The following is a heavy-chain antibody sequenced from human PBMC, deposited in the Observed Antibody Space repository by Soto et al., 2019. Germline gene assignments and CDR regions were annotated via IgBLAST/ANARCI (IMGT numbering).Heavy chain of an antibody. D-gene: IGHD2-2*01. Sequence: ASVKVSCKASGYTFTSYGISWVRQAPGQGLEWMGWISAYNGNTNYAQKLQGRVTMTTDTSTRTAYMELRSLRSDDTAVYFCARDIVVVPAATHDAFDIWGQGTMVTVSS. J-gene: IGHJ3*02. V-gene: IGHV1-18*01. CDR1: GYTFTSYG. CDR3: ARDIVVVPAATHDAFDI. CDR2: ISAYNGNT.